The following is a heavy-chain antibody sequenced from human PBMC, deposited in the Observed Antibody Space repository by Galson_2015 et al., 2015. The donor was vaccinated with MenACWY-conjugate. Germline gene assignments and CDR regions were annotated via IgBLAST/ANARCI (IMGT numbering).Heavy chain of an antibody. D-gene: IGHD2-2*01. V-gene: IGHV3-23*01. Sequence: SLRLSCAASGLTFSSNAMNWVRQAPGKGLEWVSGIGTGGGTYYADSVKGRFTISRDNSKNMVYLQMNSLRADDTAIYYCAKFKYSTSWSNTHGMDVWGQGTTVTVSS. CDR1: GLTFSSNA. J-gene: IGHJ6*02. CDR3: AKFKYSTSWSNTHGMDV. CDR2: IGTGGGT.